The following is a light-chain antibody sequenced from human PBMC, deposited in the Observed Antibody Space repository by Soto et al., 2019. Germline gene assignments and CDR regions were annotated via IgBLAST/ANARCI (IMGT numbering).Light chain of an antibody. J-gene: IGLJ2*01. CDR2: HVV. V-gene: IGLV2-11*01. CDR3: CSYADGQTLA. Sequence: QSALTQPRSVSGSPGQSVTISCTGTTSDVGGYEYVSWYQQYPGKAPKLLIYHVVQRPSGVHDRFSGSKSGTTASLIISGLRAEDEADYFCCSYADGQTLAFGGGTKLTVL. CDR1: TSDVGGYEY.